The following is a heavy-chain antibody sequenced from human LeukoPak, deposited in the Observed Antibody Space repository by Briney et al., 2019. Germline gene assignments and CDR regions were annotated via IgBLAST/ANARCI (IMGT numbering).Heavy chain of an antibody. V-gene: IGHV4-34*01. D-gene: IGHD5-18*01. CDR2: INHSGST. CDR3: ARGVTATRYLDY. Sequence: SETLSLTCAVYGGSFSGYYWSWIRQPPGKGLEWIGEINHSGSTNYNPSLKSRVTISVDTSKNQFSLKLSSVTAADTAVYYCARGVTATRYLDYWGQGTLVTVSS. CDR1: GGSFSGYY. J-gene: IGHJ4*02.